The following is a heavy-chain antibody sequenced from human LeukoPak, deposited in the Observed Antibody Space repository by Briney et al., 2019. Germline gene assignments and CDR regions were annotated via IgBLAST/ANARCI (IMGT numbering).Heavy chain of an antibody. Sequence: GGSLRLSCAASGFTFGSSWMTWVRQAPGKGLEWVANIKPDGSAKNYVGFVQGRFTISRDNTKNSVYLQMSSLRVEDTAVYFCARDVAYNAFDYWGQGTLVTVSS. D-gene: IGHD1-14*01. CDR2: IKPDGSAK. V-gene: IGHV3-7*01. J-gene: IGHJ4*02. CDR3: ARDVAYNAFDY. CDR1: GFTFGSSW.